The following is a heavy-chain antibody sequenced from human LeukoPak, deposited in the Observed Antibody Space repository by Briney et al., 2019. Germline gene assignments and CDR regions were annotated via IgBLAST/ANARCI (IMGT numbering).Heavy chain of an antibody. CDR2: VTPGGDIT. CDR3: ANWQSRHEYINL. CDR1: GFTFSSYA. Sequence: GGSLRLSCAASGFTFSSYAMSWVRQAPGKGLEWLSFVTPGGDITLYADSVKGRFTISRDNSENMLYLQMSSLRAEDTAIYYCANWQSRHEYINLWGQGTLVTISS. D-gene: IGHD1-1*01. J-gene: IGHJ5*02. V-gene: IGHV3-23*01.